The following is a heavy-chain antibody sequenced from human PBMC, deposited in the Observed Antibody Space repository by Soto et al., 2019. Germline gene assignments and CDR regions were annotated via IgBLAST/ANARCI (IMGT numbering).Heavy chain of an antibody. J-gene: IGHJ4*02. CDR1: GFTFSSFA. V-gene: IGHV3-23*01. D-gene: IGHD3-22*01. CDR3: AKADHYDSSGYYDY. Sequence: VGSLRLSCAASGFTFSSFALSWVRQAPGKGLEWVSAISGSGDGTDYADSVKGRFTISRDNSKNTLYLQMNSLRAEDTAVYYCAKADHYDSSGYYDYWGQGTLVTVSS. CDR2: ISGSGDGT.